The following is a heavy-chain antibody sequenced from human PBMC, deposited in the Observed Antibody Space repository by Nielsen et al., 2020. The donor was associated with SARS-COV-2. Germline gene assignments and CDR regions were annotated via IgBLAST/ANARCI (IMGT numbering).Heavy chain of an antibody. Sequence: SVKVSCKASGGTFSNSVFSWVRQAPGQGLEWMGGIVPMFGRSNYAPRFQDRVTIIADESSTTAYMELGSLTSEDTAVYFCARGRSPTGSYNYYMDVWGNGTRVTVSS. CDR1: GGTFSNSV. V-gene: IGHV1-69*13. CDR3: ARGRSPTGSYNYYMDV. CDR2: IVPMFGRS. J-gene: IGHJ6*03.